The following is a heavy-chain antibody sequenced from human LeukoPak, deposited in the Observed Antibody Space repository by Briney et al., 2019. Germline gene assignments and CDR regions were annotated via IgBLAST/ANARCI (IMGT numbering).Heavy chain of an antibody. D-gene: IGHD1-1*01. CDR3: AKATGSLGN. J-gene: IGHJ4*02. CDR2: ISNSDGKT. Sequence: PGGSLRLSCAASGFTFSSYAMSWVRQAPGKGLEWVSTISNSDGKTYHADSVKGRFTISRDNSKNTLYLQVNSLTAEDRARYYGAKATGSLGNWGQGTLVIVSS. V-gene: IGHV3-23*01. CDR1: GFTFSSYA.